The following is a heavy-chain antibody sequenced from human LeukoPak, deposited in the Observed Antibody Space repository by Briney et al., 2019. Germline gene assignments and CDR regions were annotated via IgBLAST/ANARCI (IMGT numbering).Heavy chain of an antibody. D-gene: IGHD5-12*01. J-gene: IGHJ5*02. CDR3: STYSAGAAAHFDP. CDR2: TYYSGIT. V-gene: IGHV4-39*01. CDR1: GGSISSSSDY. Sequence: PSETLTLTGTVSGGSISSSSDYWGWIRPPPGKGLEWIGSTYYSGITYYNPSLKSRVTISVDTSKKQFSLKLSSVTAADTAVYYCSTYSAGAAAHFDPWGQGTLVTVSS.